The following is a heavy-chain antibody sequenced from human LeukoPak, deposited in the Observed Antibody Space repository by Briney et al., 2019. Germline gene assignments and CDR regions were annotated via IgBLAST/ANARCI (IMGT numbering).Heavy chain of an antibody. V-gene: IGHV5-51*01. Sequence: GESLKISCKGSGYSFTSYWIGWVRQMPGKGLEWMGIIYPGDSDTRYGPSFQGQVTISADKSISTAYLQWSSLKASDTAMYYCARRYCSSTSCYLGATNWFDPWGQGTLVTVSS. D-gene: IGHD2-2*01. CDR3: ARRYCSSTSCYLGATNWFDP. CDR1: GYSFTSYW. CDR2: IYPGDSDT. J-gene: IGHJ5*02.